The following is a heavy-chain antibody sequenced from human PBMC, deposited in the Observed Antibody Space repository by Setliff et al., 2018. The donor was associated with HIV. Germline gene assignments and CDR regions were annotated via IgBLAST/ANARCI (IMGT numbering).Heavy chain of an antibody. V-gene: IGHV4-38-2*01. Sequence: SETLSLTCVVSGYSIGTGYHWAWIRQSPGKGLEWIANIHHTGATYYSPSLKSRATISMDKSNSHFSLDLTSVTATDTAMYYCATYGSGSALEYWGQGTLVTVSS. J-gene: IGHJ4*02. D-gene: IGHD3-10*01. CDR1: GYSIGTGYH. CDR3: ATYGSGSALEY. CDR2: IHHTGAT.